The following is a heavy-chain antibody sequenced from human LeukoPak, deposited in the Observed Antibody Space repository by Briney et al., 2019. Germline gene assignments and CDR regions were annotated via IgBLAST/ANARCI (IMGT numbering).Heavy chain of an antibody. V-gene: IGHV4-59*12. J-gene: IGHJ6*03. CDR2: IYYSGST. D-gene: IGHD3-10*01. CDR3: ARDLVSGITPAVLHYYYYYMDV. CDR1: GGSISSYY. Sequence: SETLSLTCTVSGGSISSYYWSWIRQPPGKGLEWIGYIYYSGSTNYNPSLKSRVTISVDTSKNQFSLKLSSVTAADTAVYYCARDLVSGITPAVLHYYYYYMDVWGKGTTVTVSS.